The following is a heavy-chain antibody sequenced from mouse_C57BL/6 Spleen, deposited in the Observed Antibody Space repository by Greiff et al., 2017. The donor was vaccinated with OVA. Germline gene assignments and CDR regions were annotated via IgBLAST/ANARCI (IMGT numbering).Heavy chain of an antibody. D-gene: IGHD1-1*01. CDR1: GFNIKDYY. Sequence: EVKLMESGAELVKPGASVKLSCTASGFNIKDYYMHWVTQRPEQGLEWIGRIDPEDGATNYAPKFQGKATITADTSSNTAYLQLSSLTSEDTAVYYCARGTVSAYFDYWGQGTTLTVSS. CDR3: ARGTVSAYFDY. J-gene: IGHJ2*01. CDR2: IDPEDGAT. V-gene: IGHV14-2*01.